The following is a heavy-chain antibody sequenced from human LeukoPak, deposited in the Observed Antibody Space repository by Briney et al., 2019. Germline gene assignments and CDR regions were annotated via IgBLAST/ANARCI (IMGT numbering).Heavy chain of an antibody. CDR2: INHSGST. D-gene: IGHD6-13*01. CDR1: GFTFSNYW. V-gene: IGHV4-34*08. CDR3: AVRYSSLTAWFDP. J-gene: IGHJ5*02. Sequence: GSLRLSCAASGFTFSNYWMHWVRQPPGKGLEWIGEINHSGSTNYNPSLKSRVTISVDTSKNQFSLKLSSVTAADTAVYYCAVRYSSLTAWFDPWGQGTLVTVSS.